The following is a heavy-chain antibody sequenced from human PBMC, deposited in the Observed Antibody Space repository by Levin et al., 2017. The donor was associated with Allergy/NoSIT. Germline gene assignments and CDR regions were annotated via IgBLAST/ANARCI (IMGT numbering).Heavy chain of an antibody. V-gene: IGHV3-21*01. CDR2: ISSGSSYI. CDR1: GFTFSSYS. Sequence: LSLTCAASGFTFSSYSMNWVRQAPGKGLEWVSSISSGSSYIYYADSVKGRFTISRDNAKNSLYLQMNSLRAEDTAVYYCARISIAVADPFDYWGQGTLVTVSS. J-gene: IGHJ4*02. CDR3: ARISIAVADPFDY. D-gene: IGHD6-19*01.